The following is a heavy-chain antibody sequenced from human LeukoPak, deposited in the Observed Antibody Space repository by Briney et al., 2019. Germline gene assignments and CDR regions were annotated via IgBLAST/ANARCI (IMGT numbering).Heavy chain of an antibody. D-gene: IGHD5-12*01. V-gene: IGHV3-21*01. Sequence: GGSLRLSCAASGFTFSSYSMNWVRQAPGKGLEWVSSISSSSSSYIYYADSVKGRFTISRDNAKNSLYLQMSSLRAEDTAVYYCTRDGMGGYETLDYWGQGTLVTVYS. J-gene: IGHJ4*02. CDR1: GFTFSSYS. CDR2: ISSSSSSYI. CDR3: TRDGMGGYETLDY.